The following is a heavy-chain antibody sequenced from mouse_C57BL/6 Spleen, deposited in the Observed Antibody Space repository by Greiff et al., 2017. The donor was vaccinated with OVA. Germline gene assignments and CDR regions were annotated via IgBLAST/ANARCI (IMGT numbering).Heavy chain of an antibody. Sequence: QVHVKQSGAELVRPGTSVKMSCKASGYTFTNYWIGWAKQRPGHGLEWIGDIYPGGGYTNYNEKFKGKATLTADKSSSTAYMQFSSLTSEDSAIYYCARSTNYYGSTYWENYFDYWGQGTTLIVSS. CDR1: GYTFTNYW. CDR2: IYPGGGYT. CDR3: ARSTNYYGSTYWENYFDY. D-gene: IGHD1-1*01. J-gene: IGHJ2*01. V-gene: IGHV1-63*01.